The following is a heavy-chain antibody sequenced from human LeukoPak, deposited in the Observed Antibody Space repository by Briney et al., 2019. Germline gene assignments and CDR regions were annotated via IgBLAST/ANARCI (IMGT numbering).Heavy chain of an antibody. CDR2: IYHSGST. D-gene: IGHD2-15*01. J-gene: IGHJ5*02. V-gene: IGHV4-30-2*01. CDR1: GGSISSGGYS. Sequence: SQTLSLTCAVSGGSISSGGYSWSWIRQPQGKGLEWIGYIYHSGSTYYNPSLKSRVTISVDRSKNQFSLKLSSVTAADTAVYYCARGRREVVAATYNWFDPWGQGTLVTVSS. CDR3: ARGRREVVAATYNWFDP.